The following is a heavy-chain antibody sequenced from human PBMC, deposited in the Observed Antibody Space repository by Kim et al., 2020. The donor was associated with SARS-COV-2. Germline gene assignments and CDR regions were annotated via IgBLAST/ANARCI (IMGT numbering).Heavy chain of an antibody. Sequence: GGSLRLSCTASGFTFSSYAMSWVRQAPGKGLEWVSAISGSGGSTYYADSVKGRFTISRDNSKNTLYLQMNSLRAEDTAVYYCAKDPFGDDYGMDVWGQGTTVTVSS. J-gene: IGHJ6*02. CDR2: ISGSGGST. CDR1: GFTFSSYA. CDR3: AKDPFGDDYGMDV. D-gene: IGHD2-21*01. V-gene: IGHV3-23*01.